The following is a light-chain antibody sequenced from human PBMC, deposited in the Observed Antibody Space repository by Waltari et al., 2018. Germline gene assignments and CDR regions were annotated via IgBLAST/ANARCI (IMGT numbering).Light chain of an antibody. J-gene: IGLJ3*02. V-gene: IGLV1-40*01. CDR1: TTNIGAGHD. CDR3: QSYGSAHVM. Sequence: QSVLTQPPSMSGAPGQRVTISCPGSTTNIGAGHDVHWYQSLPGTAPKLLIYSNTHRPSGVPDRFSGSRSGSSASLAITGLQTEDEATYYCQSYGSAHVMFGGGTQLTVL. CDR2: SNT.